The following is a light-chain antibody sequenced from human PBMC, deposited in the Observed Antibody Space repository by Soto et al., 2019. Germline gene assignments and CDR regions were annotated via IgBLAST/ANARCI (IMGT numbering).Light chain of an antibody. CDR3: QQYNNWPLT. CDR1: HRVNPY. Sequence: EILMTLAPATLSVSPGEGATLSCRASHRVNPYLAWYQQRPGQAPSLLIYDASTRATGIPARFSGSGSGTEFTLTISSLQSEDFAVYYCQQYNNWPLTFGGGTKVDIK. CDR2: DAS. V-gene: IGKV3-15*01. J-gene: IGKJ4*01.